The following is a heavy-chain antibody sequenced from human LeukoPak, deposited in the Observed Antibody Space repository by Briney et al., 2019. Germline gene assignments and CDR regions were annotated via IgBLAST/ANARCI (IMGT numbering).Heavy chain of an antibody. V-gene: IGHV3-20*04. CDR2: INWNGGST. CDR1: GFTFDDYG. CDR3: AKDRNRYCSGGSCLPEA. D-gene: IGHD2-15*01. Sequence: RTGGSLRLSCAASGFTFDDYGMSWVRQAPGKGLEWVSGINWNGGSTGYADSVKGRFTISRDNSKNTLYLQMNSLRAEDTAVYYCAKDRNRYCSGGSCLPEAWGQGTLVTVSS. J-gene: IGHJ4*02.